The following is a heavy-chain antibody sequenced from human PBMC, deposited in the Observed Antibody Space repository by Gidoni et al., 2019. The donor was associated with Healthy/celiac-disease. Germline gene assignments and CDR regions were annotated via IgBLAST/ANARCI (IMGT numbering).Heavy chain of an antibody. CDR2: NYYSGGT. Sequence: QVQLQESGPGLVKPSQTLSLTCTVSGGSISSGGYYWSWIRQHPGKGLEWIGYNYYSGGTYYNPALKSRVTISVDTSKNQFALKLSSVTAADTAVYYCAREDRGVVVIGSDAFDIWGQGTMVTVSS. V-gene: IGHV4-31*03. CDR1: GGSISSGGYY. J-gene: IGHJ3*02. D-gene: IGHD3-22*01. CDR3: AREDRGVVVIGSDAFDI.